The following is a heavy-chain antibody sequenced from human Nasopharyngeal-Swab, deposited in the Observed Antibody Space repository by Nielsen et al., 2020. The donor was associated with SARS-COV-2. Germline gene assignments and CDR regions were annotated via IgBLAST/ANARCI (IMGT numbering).Heavy chain of an antibody. J-gene: IGHJ5*02. D-gene: IGHD6-19*01. V-gene: IGHV4-39*07. CDR2: IYYVGST. CDR1: GGSISTSSYY. CDR3: ARDGYRSGWYPTWFDP. Sequence: SETLSLTCSVSGGSISTSSYYWGWIRQPPGKGLEWIGTIYYVGSTYYNPSLKSRITISIDTSKNQFSLKLSSVTAADTAVYYCARDGYRSGWYPTWFDPWGQGTLVTVSS.